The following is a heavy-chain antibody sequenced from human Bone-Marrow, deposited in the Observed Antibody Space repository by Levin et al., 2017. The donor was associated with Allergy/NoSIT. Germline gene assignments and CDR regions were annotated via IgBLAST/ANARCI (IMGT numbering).Heavy chain of an antibody. CDR2: ISYDGGNK. D-gene: IGHD3-10*01. V-gene: IGHV3-30-3*01. CDR3: ARDRGRLLFFGGLDY. J-gene: IGHJ4*02. Sequence: GGSLRLSCAASGFTLSHYAMHWVRQAPGKGLGWVATISYDGGNKFDADSLKGRFTISRDNSKNTLYLQMNSLRPEDTAVYYCARDRGRLLFFGGLDYWGQGTLVTVSS. CDR1: GFTLSHYA.